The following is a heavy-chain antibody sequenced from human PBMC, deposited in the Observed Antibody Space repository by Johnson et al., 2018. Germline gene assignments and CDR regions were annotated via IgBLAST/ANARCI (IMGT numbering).Heavy chain of an antibody. CDR3: AKRLVQGRAIFGVATGYYMDV. CDR1: GFTFNNYA. CDR2: ISDSGGST. V-gene: IGHV3-23*01. J-gene: IGHJ6*03. D-gene: IGHD3-3*01. Sequence: VQLQESGGGLVQPGGSLRLSCAASGFTFNNYAMRWVRQAPGKGLEWASGISDSGGSTDYADSVRGRFPIPRGNSKNTPYLHTNSLRAEATAVYYCAKRLVQGRAIFGVATGYYMDVWGEGTTVTVSS.